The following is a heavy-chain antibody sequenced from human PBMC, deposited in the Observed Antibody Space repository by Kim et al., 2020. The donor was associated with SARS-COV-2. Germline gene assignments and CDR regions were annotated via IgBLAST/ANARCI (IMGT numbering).Heavy chain of an antibody. D-gene: IGHD1-1*01. CDR2: INHSGST. V-gene: IGHV4-34*01. J-gene: IGHJ6*02. CDR1: GGSFSGYY. Sequence: SETLSLTCAVYGGSFSGYYWSWIRQPPGKGLEWIGEINHSGSTNYNPSLKSRVTISVDTSKNQFSLKLSSVTAADTAVYYCASGDWNDITGYYYYGMDVWGQGTTVTVSS. CDR3: ASGDWNDITGYYYYGMDV.